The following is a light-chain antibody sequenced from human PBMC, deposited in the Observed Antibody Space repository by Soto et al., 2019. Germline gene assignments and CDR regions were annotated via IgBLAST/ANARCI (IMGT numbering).Light chain of an antibody. Sequence: ILMTQSPATLSVSPGERATLSCRASQSVSNNLAWYQQKPGQAPRLLIYDASTRATGIPARFIGSGSETEFTLTISGRQAEDFAVYYCQQYNNWPPWTFGQGTKVEIK. CDR3: QQYNNWPPWT. V-gene: IGKV3-15*01. CDR1: QSVSNN. J-gene: IGKJ1*01. CDR2: DAS.